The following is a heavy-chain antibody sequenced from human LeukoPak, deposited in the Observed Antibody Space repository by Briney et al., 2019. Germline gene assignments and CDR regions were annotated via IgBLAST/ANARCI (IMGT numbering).Heavy chain of an antibody. CDR2: INPSGGST. D-gene: IGHD1-26*01. CDR1: GYTFTGYY. V-gene: IGHV1-46*01. CDR3: ARDDGSQGGLFAFDI. J-gene: IGHJ3*02. Sequence: ASVKVSCKASGYTFTGYYMHWVRQAPGQGLEWMGIINPSGGSTSYAQKFQGRVTMTRDMSTSTGYMELSSLRSEDTAVYYCARDDGSQGGLFAFDIWGQGTMVTVSS.